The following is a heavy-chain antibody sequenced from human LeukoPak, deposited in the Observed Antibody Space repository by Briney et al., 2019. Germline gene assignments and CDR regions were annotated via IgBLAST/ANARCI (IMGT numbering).Heavy chain of an antibody. V-gene: IGHV4-59*01. CDR3: ARDGYGDYLPRGWFDP. CDR1: AASISSYY. D-gene: IGHD4-17*01. J-gene: IGHJ5*02. CDR2: IYYSGST. Sequence: SETLSLTCTVSAASISSYYWSWIRQPPGKGLEWIGYIYYSGSTNYNPSLKSRVTISVDTSKNQFSLKLSSVTAADTAVYYCARDGYGDYLPRGWFDPWGQGTLVTVSS.